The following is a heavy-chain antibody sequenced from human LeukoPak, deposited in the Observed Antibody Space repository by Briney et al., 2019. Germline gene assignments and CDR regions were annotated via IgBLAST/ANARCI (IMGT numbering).Heavy chain of an antibody. CDR3: ATGTTGGYSSGWSRY. V-gene: IGHV3-21*01. CDR1: GFTFSSYA. J-gene: IGHJ4*02. CDR2: ISGSSTYI. Sequence: GGSLRLSCAASGFTFSSYAMSWVRQAPGKGLEWVSAISGSSTYIYYADSVKGRFTISRDNAKNTLYLQMNSLRAEDTAVYYCATGTTGGYSSGWSRYWGQGTLVTVSS. D-gene: IGHD6-19*01.